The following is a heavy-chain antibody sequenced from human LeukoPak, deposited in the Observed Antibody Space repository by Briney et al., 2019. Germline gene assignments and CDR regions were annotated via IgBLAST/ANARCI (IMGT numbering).Heavy chain of an antibody. Sequence: GGSLRLSCAASGFTFSNYGMHWVRQAPGKGLEWVAVIWHDGSNKYYADSVKGRLTISRDNSKNTLYLQMNSQRAEDTAVYYCARGDSGYAFDIWGQGTMVTVSS. CDR1: GFTFSNYG. CDR3: ARGDSGYAFDI. D-gene: IGHD3-22*01. J-gene: IGHJ3*02. CDR2: IWHDGSNK. V-gene: IGHV3-33*01.